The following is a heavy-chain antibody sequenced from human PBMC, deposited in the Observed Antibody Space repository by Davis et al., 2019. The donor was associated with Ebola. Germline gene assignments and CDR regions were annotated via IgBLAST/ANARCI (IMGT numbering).Heavy chain of an antibody. D-gene: IGHD1-26*01. CDR1: GGSFSGNY. CDR2: INHSGST. Sequence: SETLSLTCAVYGGSFSGNYWSWIRQPPGTGLEWIGEINHSGSTNYNPSLKSRVTISVDKSKNQFSLKLSSVTAADTAVYYCARVGGIVGARYGMDVWGQGTTVTVSS. CDR3: ARVGGIVGARYGMDV. J-gene: IGHJ6*02. V-gene: IGHV4-34*01.